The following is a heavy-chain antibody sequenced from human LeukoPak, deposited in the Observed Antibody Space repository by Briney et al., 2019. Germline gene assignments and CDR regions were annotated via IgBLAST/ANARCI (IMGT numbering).Heavy chain of an antibody. CDR2: ISRNSGSI. J-gene: IGHJ4*02. V-gene: IGHV3-9*01. CDR3: AKDRH. CDR1: GFTFSSYA. Sequence: SLRLSCAASGFTFSSYAMHWVRQAPGKGLEWVSGISRNSGSIGYADSVKGRFTISRDNAKNSLYLQMNSLRAEDTALYYCAKDRHWGQGTLVTDSS.